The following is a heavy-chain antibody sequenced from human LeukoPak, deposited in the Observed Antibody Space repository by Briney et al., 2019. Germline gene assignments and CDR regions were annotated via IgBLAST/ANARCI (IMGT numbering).Heavy chain of an antibody. D-gene: IGHD3-22*01. CDR2: IRYDGSNK. Sequence: PGGSLRLSCAASGFTFSSYGMHWVRQAPGKGLEWVAFIRYDGSNKYYADSVKGRFTISRDNSKNTLYLQMNSLRAEDTAVYYCAKGTNYYDSSGSTLYYWGQGTLVTISS. J-gene: IGHJ4*02. V-gene: IGHV3-30*02. CDR1: GFTFSSYG. CDR3: AKGTNYYDSSGSTLYY.